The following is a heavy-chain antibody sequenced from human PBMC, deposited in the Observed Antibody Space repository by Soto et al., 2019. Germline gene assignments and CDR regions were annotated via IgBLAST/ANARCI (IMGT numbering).Heavy chain of an antibody. CDR3: ARDGPSSGSYSDY. Sequence: XSLKVSCKASGYTFTSYGARWVRQAPGQGLEWMGWISAYNGNTNYAQKLQGRVTMTTDTSTSTAYMELRSLRYDDTAVYYCARDGPSSGSYSDYWGQGTLVTVS. CDR1: GYTFTSYG. V-gene: IGHV1-18*04. CDR2: ISAYNGNT. D-gene: IGHD1-26*01. J-gene: IGHJ4*02.